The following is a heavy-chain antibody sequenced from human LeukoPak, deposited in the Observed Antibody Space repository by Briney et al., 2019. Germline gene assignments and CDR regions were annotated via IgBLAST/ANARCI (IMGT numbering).Heavy chain of an antibody. CDR3: ASNFRGVVPAALYNWFDP. CDR2: IYYSGST. V-gene: IGHV4-59*11. D-gene: IGHD2-2*01. CDR1: GGSISSHY. J-gene: IGHJ5*02. Sequence: KPSETLSLTCTVSGGSISSHYWSWIRQPPGKGLEWIGYIYYSGSTNYNPSLQSRVTISVDTSKNQFSLKLSSVTAADTAVYYCASNFRGVVPAALYNWFDPWGQGTLVTVSS.